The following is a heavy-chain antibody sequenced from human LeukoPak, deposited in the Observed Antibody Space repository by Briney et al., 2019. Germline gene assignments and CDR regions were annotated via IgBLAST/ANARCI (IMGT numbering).Heavy chain of an antibody. D-gene: IGHD2-15*01. CDR2: ISWNSGST. V-gene: IGHV3-9*01. J-gene: IGHJ5*02. CDR3: AKGKRYCSGGSCWDNWFDP. Sequence: GGSLRLSCAASGFTFDEYAMHWVRQGPGKGLEWVSGISWNSGSTGYADSVEGRFTISRDNAKNSLYLQMNSLRAEDTAFYYCAKGKRYCSGGSCWDNWFDPWGQGTLVTVSS. CDR1: GFTFDEYA.